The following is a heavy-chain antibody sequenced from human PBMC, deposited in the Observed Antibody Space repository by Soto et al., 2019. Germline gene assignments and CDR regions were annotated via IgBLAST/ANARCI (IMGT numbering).Heavy chain of an antibody. CDR2: IIISSSYI. J-gene: IGHJ4*02. CDR1: GFTFSRYS. CDR3: ARGAGGTNQYYFDY. Sequence: EVQLVESGGGLVKPGGSLRLSCAASGFTFSRYSMNWVRQAPGKGLEWVSSIIISSSYIYYADSVKGRFTISRDNAKDSLYLQMNSLRAEDTAVYYCARGAGGTNQYYFDYWGQGTLVTVSS. D-gene: IGHD1-26*01. V-gene: IGHV3-21*01.